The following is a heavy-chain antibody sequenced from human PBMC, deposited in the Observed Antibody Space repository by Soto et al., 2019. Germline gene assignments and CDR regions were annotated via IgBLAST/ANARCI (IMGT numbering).Heavy chain of an antibody. J-gene: IGHJ6*02. V-gene: IGHV3-73*02. CDR3: TRPANDYYYYYGMDV. Sequence: EVQLVESGGGLVQPGGSLKLSCAASGFTFSGSAMHWVRQASGKGLEWVGRIRSKANSYATAYAASVKGRFTISRDDSKTTAYLQRNSLKTEDTAVYYCTRPANDYYYYYGMDVWGQGTTVTVSS. CDR1: GFTFSGSA. CDR2: IRSKANSYAT.